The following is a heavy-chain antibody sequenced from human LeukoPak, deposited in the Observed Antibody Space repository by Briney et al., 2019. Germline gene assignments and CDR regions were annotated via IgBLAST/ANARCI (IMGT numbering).Heavy chain of an antibody. Sequence: SETLSLTCTVSRGSITSSSYYCGWVRQPPGRGQEWIGSIYYSGSTYYNPSLKSRVTISVDKSKNQFSLKLSSVTAADTAVYYCARYSSGWYPGDYWGQGTLVTVYS. CDR2: IYYSGST. CDR1: RGSITSSSYY. D-gene: IGHD6-19*01. V-gene: IGHV4-39*01. CDR3: ARYSSGWYPGDY. J-gene: IGHJ4*02.